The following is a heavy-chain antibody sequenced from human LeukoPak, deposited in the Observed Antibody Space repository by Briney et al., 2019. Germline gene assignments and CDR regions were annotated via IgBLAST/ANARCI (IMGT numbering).Heavy chain of an antibody. D-gene: IGHD3-22*01. Sequence: PSETLSLTCVVYGGSFTGYYWSWIRQPAGEGLEWIGRISSSGSTNYNPSLKSRVTISVDTSKNQFSLKLSSVTAADTAVYFCARGPYSYDSSGAFDIWGQGTMVTVSS. CDR2: ISSSGST. CDR3: ARGPYSYDSSGAFDI. V-gene: IGHV4-59*10. CDR1: GGSFTGYY. J-gene: IGHJ3*02.